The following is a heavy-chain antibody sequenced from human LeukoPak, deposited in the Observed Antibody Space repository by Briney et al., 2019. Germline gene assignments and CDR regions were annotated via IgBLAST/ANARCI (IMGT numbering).Heavy chain of an antibody. V-gene: IGHV3-23*01. Sequence: GGSLRLSCAASGFTFSSYAMSWVRQAPGKGLEWVSAISGSGGSTYYADSVKGQFTISRDNSKNTLYLQMNSLRAEDTAVYYCAKDQYCTNGVCYTWVWFDPWGQGTLVTVSS. CDR2: ISGSGGST. CDR3: AKDQYCTNGVCYTWVWFDP. J-gene: IGHJ5*02. CDR1: GFTFSSYA. D-gene: IGHD2-8*01.